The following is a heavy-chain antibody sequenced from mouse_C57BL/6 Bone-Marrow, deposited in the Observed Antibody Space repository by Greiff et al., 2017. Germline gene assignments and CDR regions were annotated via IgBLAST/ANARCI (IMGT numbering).Heavy chain of an antibody. CDR1: GFNIKDYY. J-gene: IGHJ2*01. CDR2: IDPEFGDT. CDR3: TSLGSSYVDF. Sequence: VQLQQSGAELVRPGASVKLSCTASGFNIKDYYIHWVKQRPEQGLEWIGWIDPEFGDTEYASKFQGKATITSDTSSNTAYLQLSSLTSEDTAVYDCTSLGSSYVDFWGQGTPLTVAS. V-gene: IGHV14-4*01. D-gene: IGHD1-1*01.